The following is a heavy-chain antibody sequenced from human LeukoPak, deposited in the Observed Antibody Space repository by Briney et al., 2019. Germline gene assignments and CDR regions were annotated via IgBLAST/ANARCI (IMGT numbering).Heavy chain of an antibody. J-gene: IGHJ6*02. Sequence: ASVKVSCKASGYTFTGYYMHWVRQAPGQGLEWMGWINPNSGGTNYAQKFQGRVTMTRDTSISTAYMELSRLRSDDTAVYYCARDLVVPAASYYGMDVWGQGTTVTVSS. D-gene: IGHD2-2*01. CDR2: INPNSGGT. V-gene: IGHV1-2*02. CDR1: GYTFTGYY. CDR3: ARDLVVPAASYYGMDV.